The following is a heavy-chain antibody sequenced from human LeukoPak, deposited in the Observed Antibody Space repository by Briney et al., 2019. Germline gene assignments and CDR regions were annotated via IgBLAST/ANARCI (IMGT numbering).Heavy chain of an antibody. Sequence: GGSWILPCPASGFSLSTYWIHWVRKAQGKGLVWVSRINSDGSSTTYADSVKGRFTISRDNAKNTLYLQMNSLRAEDTAVYYCAVGVGDHWGQGTLVTVFS. CDR3: AVGVGDH. V-gene: IGHV3-74*01. D-gene: IGHD3-10*01. CDR2: INSDGSST. CDR1: GFSLSTYW. J-gene: IGHJ4*02.